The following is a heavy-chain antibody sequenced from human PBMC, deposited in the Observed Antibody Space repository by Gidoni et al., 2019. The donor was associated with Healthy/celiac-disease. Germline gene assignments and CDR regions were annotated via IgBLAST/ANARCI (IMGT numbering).Heavy chain of an antibody. V-gene: IGHV3-20*04. CDR1: GFPFAEYG. J-gene: IGHJ6*02. D-gene: IGHD3-22*01. CDR3: ASEGRGYYYESSGVGGYYYYGMDV. CDR2: INWKGGSK. Sequence: EVQLVASGGGVVRPGGSLRLSCASSGFPFAEYGMIWVRQAPGKGLEWVSGINWKGGSKGYADSVKGRFTISRDNAKNSLYLQTNSLRAEDTALYYCASEGRGYYYESSGVGGYYYYGMDVWGQGTTVTVSS.